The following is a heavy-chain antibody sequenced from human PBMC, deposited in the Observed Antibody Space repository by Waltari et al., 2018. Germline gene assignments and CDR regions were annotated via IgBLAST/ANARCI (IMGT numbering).Heavy chain of an antibody. CDR1: GFTFSTYA. CDR2: MSGSGGST. Sequence: EVQLVESGGGLVQPGGSLRLSCAASGFTFSTYAMSWVRQAPGKGLEWVSAMSGSGGSTYYADSVEGRFTISRDNSKNTRYLQMNSLRAEDTAVYYCAKSNWNDRGPFNYWGQGTLVTVSS. V-gene: IGHV3-23*04. D-gene: IGHD1-1*01. J-gene: IGHJ4*02. CDR3: AKSNWNDRGPFNY.